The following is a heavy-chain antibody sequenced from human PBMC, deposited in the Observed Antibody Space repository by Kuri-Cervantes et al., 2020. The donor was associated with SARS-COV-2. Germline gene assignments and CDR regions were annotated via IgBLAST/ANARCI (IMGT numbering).Heavy chain of an antibody. J-gene: IGHJ4*02. V-gene: IGHV3-7*01. CDR3: ARWGVYSFDY. D-gene: IGHD3-16*01. CDR2: IKQDGSEK. Sequence: GGSLRLSCAASGFTFSSNWMSWVRQAPGKGLEWVANIKQDGSEKYYVDSVKGRFTISRDNAKNSLYLQMNSLRAEDTAVYDCARWGVYSFDYWGQGTLVTVSS. CDR1: GFTFSSNW.